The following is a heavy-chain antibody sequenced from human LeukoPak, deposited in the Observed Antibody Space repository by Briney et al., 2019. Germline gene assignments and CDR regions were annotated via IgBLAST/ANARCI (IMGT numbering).Heavy chain of an antibody. CDR1: GGSISNSNW. CDR2: IYQSGST. V-gene: IGHV4-4*02. D-gene: IGHD3-22*01. Sequence: SGTLSLTCAVSGGSISNSNWWNWVRQPPGKGLEWIGEIYQSGSTNYNPSLKSRVTISLDKSKNQLSLKLSSVTAADTAVYYCAKVGGDSSYGWIDPWGQGTLVTVSS. J-gene: IGHJ5*02. CDR3: AKVGGDSSYGWIDP.